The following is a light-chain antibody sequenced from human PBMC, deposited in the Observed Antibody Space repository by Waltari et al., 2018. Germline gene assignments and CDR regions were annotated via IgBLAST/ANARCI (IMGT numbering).Light chain of an antibody. V-gene: IGLV2-14*03. Sequence: QSALTQPASVSGSPGQSITISCTGTSSDVGAYNDVSWYQQHPGKAPKLMIFDVIIRPSGVSNRFSGSKSGNTASLTISWLQAEDAADYYCSSYISSSTLELFGGGTSLTVL. CDR2: DVI. J-gene: IGLJ2*01. CDR3: SSYISSSTLEL. CDR1: SSDVGAYND.